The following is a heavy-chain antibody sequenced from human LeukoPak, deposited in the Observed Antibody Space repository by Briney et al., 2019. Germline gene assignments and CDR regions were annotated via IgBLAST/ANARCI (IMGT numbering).Heavy chain of an antibody. D-gene: IGHD5-18*01. Sequence: PGGSLRLSCAASGFTLSGYGMHWVRQAPGKGLYWVAIISNDGNIKYYADSVKGRFTISRDNSKNTLYLQMNSLRAEDTAVYYCARDVDTAMVMDDYYFDYWGQGTLVTVSS. CDR3: ARDVDTAMVMDDYYFDY. CDR2: ISNDGNIK. CDR1: GFTLSGYG. J-gene: IGHJ4*02. V-gene: IGHV3-30*03.